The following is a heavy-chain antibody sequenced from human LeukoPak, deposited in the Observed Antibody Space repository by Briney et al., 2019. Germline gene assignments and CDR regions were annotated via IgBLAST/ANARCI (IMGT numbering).Heavy chain of an antibody. CDR2: INHSGST. CDR3: ARVTYSVFDY. J-gene: IGHJ4*02. D-gene: IGHD2-21*01. CDR1: GGSFSGYY. Sequence: SETLSLTCAVYGGSFSGYYWSWIRQPPGKGLEWIGEINHSGSTNYNPSLKSRVTISVDTSKNQFSLKLTSVTAADTAVYYCARVTYSVFDYWGQGTLVTVSS. V-gene: IGHV4-34*01.